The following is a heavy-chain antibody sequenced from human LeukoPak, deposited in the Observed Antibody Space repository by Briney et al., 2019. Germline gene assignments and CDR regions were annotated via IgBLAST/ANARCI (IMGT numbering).Heavy chain of an antibody. J-gene: IGHJ1*01. Sequence: SETLSLTCTVSGGSISSYYWSWIRQPAGKGLEWIGRIYTSGSTYYNPSLKSRVTIFVDTAKNQVSLKLSSVTAADTAVYYCARPSGSYRAEYFQHWGQGTLVTVSS. CDR1: GGSISSYY. CDR3: ARPSGSYRAEYFQH. V-gene: IGHV4-4*07. D-gene: IGHD1-26*01. CDR2: IYTSGST.